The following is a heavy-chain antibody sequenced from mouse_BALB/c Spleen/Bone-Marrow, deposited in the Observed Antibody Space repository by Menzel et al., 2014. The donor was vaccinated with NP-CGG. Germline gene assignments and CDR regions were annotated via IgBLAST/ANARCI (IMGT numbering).Heavy chain of an antibody. Sequence: EVQLQQSGPELVKPGASVKMSCKASGYTFTSYVMHWVKQKPGQGLEWIGYINPYNDGTKYNEKFKGKATLTSDKSSSTAYMELSSLTSEDSAVYYCARPRQLGLPYYFDYRGQGTTLPVSS. J-gene: IGHJ2*01. CDR1: GYTFTSYV. CDR3: ARPRQLGLPYYFDY. CDR2: INPYNDGT. V-gene: IGHV1-14*01. D-gene: IGHD3-2*01.